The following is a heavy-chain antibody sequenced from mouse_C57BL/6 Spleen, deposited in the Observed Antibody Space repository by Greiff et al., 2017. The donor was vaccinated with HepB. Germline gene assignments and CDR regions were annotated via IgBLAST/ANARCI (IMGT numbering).Heavy chain of an antibody. CDR1: GFTFSDYG. V-gene: IGHV5-17*01. CDR3: ARKELGLGFAY. CDR2: ISSGSSTI. J-gene: IGHJ3*01. D-gene: IGHD4-1*01. Sequence: EVQLVESGGGLVKPGGSLKLSCAASGFTFSDYGMHWVRQAPEKGLGWVAYISSGSSTIYYADTVKGRFTISRDNAKNTLFLQMTSLRSEDTAMYYCARKELGLGFAYWGQGTLVTVSA.